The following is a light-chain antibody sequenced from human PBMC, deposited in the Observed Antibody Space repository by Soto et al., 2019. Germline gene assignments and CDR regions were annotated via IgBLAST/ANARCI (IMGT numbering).Light chain of an antibody. J-gene: IGLJ2*01. V-gene: IGLV1-47*01. CDR2: RSN. Sequence: QSVLTQPPSASGAPGQRITISCSGSSSNIGRHHVYWYQQLPGTAPKLLISRSNQRPSGVPDRFSGSKSDTSASLAISGLRSEEGADYDCASWDDSLSGVVFGGGTKVTVL. CDR3: ASWDDSLSGVV. CDR1: SSNIGRHH.